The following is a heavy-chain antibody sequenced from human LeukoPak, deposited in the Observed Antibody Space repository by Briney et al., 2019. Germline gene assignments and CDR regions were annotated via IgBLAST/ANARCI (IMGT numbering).Heavy chain of an antibody. D-gene: IGHD6-19*01. CDR2: IYYSGST. J-gene: IGHJ6*03. CDR1: GGSISSYY. Sequence: SETLSLTCTVSGGSISSYYWSWIRQPPGKGLEWIGYIYYSGSTNYNPSLKSRVTISVDTSKNQFSLKLSSVTAADTAVYYCARGGAVAGTSYYYYYMDVWGKGTTVTISS. CDR3: ARGGAVAGTSYYYYYMDV. V-gene: IGHV4-59*01.